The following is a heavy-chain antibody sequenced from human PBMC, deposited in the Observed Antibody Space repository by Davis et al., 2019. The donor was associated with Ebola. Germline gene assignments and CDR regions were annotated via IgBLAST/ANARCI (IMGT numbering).Heavy chain of an antibody. CDR1: GFTFSSYG. D-gene: IGHD3-3*01. V-gene: IGHV3-23*01. J-gene: IGHJ6*03. CDR2: ISGSGGST. Sequence: GESLKISCAASGFTFSSYGMSWVRQAPGKGLEWVSAISGSGGSTYYADSVKGRFTISRDNSKNTLYLQMNSLRAEDTAVYYCAKAYDFWSGSRYYYYYYYMDVWGKGTTVTVSS. CDR3: AKAYDFWSGSRYYYYYYYMDV.